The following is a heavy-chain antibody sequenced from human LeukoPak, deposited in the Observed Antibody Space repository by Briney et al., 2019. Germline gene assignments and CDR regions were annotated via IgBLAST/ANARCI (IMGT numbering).Heavy chain of an antibody. J-gene: IGHJ4*02. CDR3: ARDRGTTSSAGYYFDT. V-gene: IGHV3-33*01. CDR1: GFTFSIFG. CDR2: IWYDGSNK. D-gene: IGHD6-6*01. Sequence: GGSLRLSCAASGFTFSIFGMHWVRQAPGKGLEWVAIIWYDGSNKYYGDSVRGRFTVSRDNSKNTLHLQVNSLRAEDTAVYYCARDRGTTSSAGYYFDTWGQGALVTVSS.